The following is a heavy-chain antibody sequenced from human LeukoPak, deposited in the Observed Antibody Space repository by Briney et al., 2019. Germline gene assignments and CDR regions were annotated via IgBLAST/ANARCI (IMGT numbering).Heavy chain of an antibody. CDR1: GFTFSSYA. D-gene: IGHD3-10*01. CDR3: ARCYGSGSSPDY. Sequence: GGSLRLSCAASGFTFSSYAMHWVRQAPGKGLEWVAVISYDGSNKYYADSVKGRFTISRDNSKSTLYLQMNSLRAEDTAVYYCARCYGSGSSPDYWGQGTLVTVSS. V-gene: IGHV3-30-3*01. J-gene: IGHJ4*02. CDR2: ISYDGSNK.